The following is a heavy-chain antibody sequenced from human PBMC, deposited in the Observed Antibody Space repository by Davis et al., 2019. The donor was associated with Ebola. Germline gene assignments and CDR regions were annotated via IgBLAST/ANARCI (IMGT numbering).Heavy chain of an antibody. CDR3: ARDLRGSSWPQFDY. CDR2: ISSSSSYI. J-gene: IGHJ4*02. Sequence: PGGSLRLSCAASGFTFSSYSMNWVRQAPGKGLEWVSSISSSSSYIYYADSVKGRFTISRDNAKNSLYLQMNSLRAEDTAVYYCARDLRGSSWPQFDYWGQGTLVTVSS. V-gene: IGHV3-21*01. CDR1: GFTFSSYS. D-gene: IGHD6-13*01.